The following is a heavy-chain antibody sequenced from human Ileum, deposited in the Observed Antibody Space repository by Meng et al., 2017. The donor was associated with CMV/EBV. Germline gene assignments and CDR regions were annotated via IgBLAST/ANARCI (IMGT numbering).Heavy chain of an antibody. J-gene: IGHJ4*02. V-gene: IGHV4-39*07. CDR2: IYYSGST. CDR1: GVSISSSSYY. D-gene: IGHD3-16*01. Sequence: SETLSLTCIVSGVSISSSSYYWGWHGQPPGKGLESIGSIYYSGSTYYNPSLKSRVTISVDTSKNQFSLKLRSVTAADMAVYDCARDEAGGVTRIDLDYWGQGTLVTVSS. CDR3: ARDEAGGVTRIDLDY.